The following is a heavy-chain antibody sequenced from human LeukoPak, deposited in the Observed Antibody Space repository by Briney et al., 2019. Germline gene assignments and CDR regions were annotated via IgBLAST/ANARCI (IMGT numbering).Heavy chain of an antibody. CDR2: ISGTGSNT. CDR3: AARPPVIVAGPFDY. J-gene: IGHJ4*02. V-gene: IGHV3-23*01. D-gene: IGHD5-12*01. Sequence: GGSLRLSCAASGFTSSGYAMGWVRQAPGKGLEWVSPISGTGSNTCYADSVKGRFTISRDNSKNTPYLQMNSLRAEDTAVYFCAARPPVIVAGPFDYWGQGILVTVSS. CDR1: GFTSSGYA.